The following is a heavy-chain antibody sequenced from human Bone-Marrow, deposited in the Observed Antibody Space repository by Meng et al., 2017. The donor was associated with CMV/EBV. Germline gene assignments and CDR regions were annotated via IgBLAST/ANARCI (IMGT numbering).Heavy chain of an antibody. CDR1: GFAFSSYA. CDR3: ARRHCGGNCFTYAMDV. J-gene: IGHJ6*02. CDR2: ISYDGSNK. D-gene: IGHD2-21*01. V-gene: IGHV3-30*04. Sequence: GESLKISCAASGFAFSSYAMHWVRQAPGKGLEWVTVISYDGSNKYYADSVEGRFTISRDNSKNTLHLQMNSLRAEDTAVYYCARRHCGGNCFTYAMDVWGQGTTVTVSS.